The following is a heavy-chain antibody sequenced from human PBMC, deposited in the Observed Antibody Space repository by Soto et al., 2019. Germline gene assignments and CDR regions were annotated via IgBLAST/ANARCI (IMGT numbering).Heavy chain of an antibody. CDR3: ARAPMVRGVNDAFDI. CDR2: IYTSGST. Sequence: SETLSLTCTVSGGSISSYYWSWIRQPAGKGLEWIGRIYTSGSTNYNPSLKSRVTMSVDTSKNQFSLKLSSVTAADTAVYYCARAPMVRGVNDAFDIWGQGTMVTVSS. V-gene: IGHV4-4*07. CDR1: GGSISSYY. D-gene: IGHD3-10*01. J-gene: IGHJ3*02.